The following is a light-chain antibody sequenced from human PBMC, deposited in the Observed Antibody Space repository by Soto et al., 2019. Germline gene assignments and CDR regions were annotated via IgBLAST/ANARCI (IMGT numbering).Light chain of an antibody. CDR3: HQYGSSPGT. V-gene: IGKV3-15*01. Sequence: EIVMTQSPATLSVSPGERATLSCRASQSVITNLAWYQQKPGQAPRLLIYGASTRATGIPARFSGSGSGTEFTLTISRLEPEDSAVYYCHQYGSSPGTFGQGTKVDIK. J-gene: IGKJ1*01. CDR2: GAS. CDR1: QSVITN.